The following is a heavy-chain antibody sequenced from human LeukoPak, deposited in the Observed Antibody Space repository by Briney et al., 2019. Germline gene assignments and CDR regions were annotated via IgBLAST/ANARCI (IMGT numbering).Heavy chain of an antibody. Sequence: ASVKVSCKASGYTFTGYYMHWVRQAPGQGLEWMGWINPNSGGTNYAQKFQGRVTMTRDTSISTAYMELSRLRSDDTAVYYCASDLLGYCSGGSCSSVDYWGQGTLVTVSS. J-gene: IGHJ4*02. D-gene: IGHD2-15*01. CDR2: INPNSGGT. CDR3: ASDLLGYCSGGSCSSVDY. CDR1: GYTFTGYY. V-gene: IGHV1-2*02.